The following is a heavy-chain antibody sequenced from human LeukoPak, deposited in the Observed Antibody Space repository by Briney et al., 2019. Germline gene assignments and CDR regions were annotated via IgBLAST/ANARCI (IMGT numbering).Heavy chain of an antibody. V-gene: IGHV3-21*01. J-gene: IGHJ4*02. CDR1: GFTFSSYS. CDR3: ARDQMAAAAALDY. D-gene: IGHD6-13*01. CDR2: ISSSSSYI. Sequence: GGSLRLSCAASGFTFSSYSMNWVRQAPGMGLEWVSSISSSSSYIYYADSVKGRFTISRDNAKNSLYLQMNSLRAEDTAEYYCARDQMAAAAALDYWGQGTLVTVSS.